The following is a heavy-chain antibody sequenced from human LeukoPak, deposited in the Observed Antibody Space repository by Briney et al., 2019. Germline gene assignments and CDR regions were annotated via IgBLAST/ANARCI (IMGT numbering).Heavy chain of an antibody. D-gene: IGHD6-19*01. CDR3: ARGRWRGQWLNWFDP. CDR2: INHIGST. CDR1: GGSFSGYY. J-gene: IGHJ5*02. Sequence: SETLSLTCAVYGGSFSGYYWSWIRQPPGKGLEWIGEINHIGSTNYNPSLKSRVTISVDTSKNQFSLKLSSVTAADTAVYYCARGRWRGQWLNWFDPWGQGTLVTVSS. V-gene: IGHV4-34*01.